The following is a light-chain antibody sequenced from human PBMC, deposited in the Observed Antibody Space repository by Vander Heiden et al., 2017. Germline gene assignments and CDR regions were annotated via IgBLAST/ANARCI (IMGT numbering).Light chain of an antibody. J-gene: IGLJ1*01. CDR2: DVS. CDR3: SSYTSSSTLWV. CDR1: SSDVGGYNY. V-gene: IGLV2-14*01. Sequence: QSALTQPASVSGSPGQSITISCTGTSSDVGGYNYVSWYQQHPGKAPKLRRYDVSNRPSGVSNRFSGSKSGNTAYLTISGLQAEDEADYDGSSYTSSSTLWVFGTGTKVTVL.